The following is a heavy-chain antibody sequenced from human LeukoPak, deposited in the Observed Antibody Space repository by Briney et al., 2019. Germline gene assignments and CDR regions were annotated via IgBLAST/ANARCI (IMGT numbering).Heavy chain of an antibody. Sequence: GESLKISCKGSGYSFTSYWIGWVRQMPGKGLEWMGIIYPGDSDTRYSPSFQGQVTISADKSISTAYLQWSSLKASDTAMYYRARHFPGYYYDSSGNDAFDIWGQGTMVTVSS. D-gene: IGHD3-22*01. J-gene: IGHJ3*02. CDR3: ARHFPGYYYDSSGNDAFDI. CDR1: GYSFTSYW. CDR2: IYPGDSDT. V-gene: IGHV5-51*01.